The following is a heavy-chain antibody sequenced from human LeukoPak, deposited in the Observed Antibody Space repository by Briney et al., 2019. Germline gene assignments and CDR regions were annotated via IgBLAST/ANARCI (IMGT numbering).Heavy chain of an antibody. V-gene: IGHV3-7*03. CDR2: IKQDGSEK. J-gene: IGHJ6*02. CDR1: GFTFSSYW. Sequence: PGGSLRLSCAASGFTFSSYWMSWVRQAPGKGLEWVANIKQDGSEKYYVDSVKGRFTISRDNAKNSLYLQMNSLGAEDTALYYCAKGIENYGDYAHGYYYYGMDVWGQGTTVTVSS. D-gene: IGHD4-17*01. CDR3: AKGIENYGDYAHGYYYYGMDV.